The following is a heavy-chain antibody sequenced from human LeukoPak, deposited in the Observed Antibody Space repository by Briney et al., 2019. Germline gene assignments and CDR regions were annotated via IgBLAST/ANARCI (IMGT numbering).Heavy chain of an antibody. Sequence: GXSLRLSCAASGFTFSSYSMNWVRQAPGKGLEWVSSISSSSSYIYYADSVKGRFTISRDNAKNSLYLQMNSLRAEDTAVYYCARELMGGSGSYYNDAFDIWGQGTMVTVSS. D-gene: IGHD3-10*01. CDR1: GFTFSSYS. J-gene: IGHJ3*02. V-gene: IGHV3-21*01. CDR3: ARELMGGSGSYYNDAFDI. CDR2: ISSSSSYI.